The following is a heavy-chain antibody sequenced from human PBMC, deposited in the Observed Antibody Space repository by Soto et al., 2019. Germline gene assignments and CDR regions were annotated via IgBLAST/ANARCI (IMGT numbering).Heavy chain of an antibody. J-gene: IGHJ4*02. D-gene: IGHD2-21*01. CDR2: IYHSGST. CDR1: GGSISSGGYS. CDR3: ARGPPLLW. Sequence: PSETLSLTCAVSGGSISSGGYSWSWIRQPPGKGLECIGYIYHSGSTYYNQSLKSRVTISVDRSKNQFSLKLSSVTAADTAVYYCARGPPLLWWSQGTLVTVS. V-gene: IGHV4-30-2*01.